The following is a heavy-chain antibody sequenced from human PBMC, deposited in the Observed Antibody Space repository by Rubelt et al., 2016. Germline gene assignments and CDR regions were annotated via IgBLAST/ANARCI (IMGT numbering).Heavy chain of an antibody. CDR1: GFTFSSDW. Sequence: VQLVESGGGVVQPGRSLRLSCAASGFTFSSDWMHWVRQAPGKGLEWISYISSGSSAIFYADSVKGRFAVSRDNANNSLYQQMNSLRAEDTAMYYCASDIVAATYVFDYWGQGTLVTVSS. J-gene: IGHJ4*02. CDR2: ISSGSSAI. D-gene: IGHD1-26*01. CDR3: ASDIVAATYVFDY. V-gene: IGHV3-48*04.